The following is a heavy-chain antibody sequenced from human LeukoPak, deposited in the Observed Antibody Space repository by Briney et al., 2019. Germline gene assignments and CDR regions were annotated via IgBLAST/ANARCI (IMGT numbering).Heavy chain of an antibody. CDR3: ARVGEGDCSGGSCYSSDYFDY. CDR2: INRSGGST. V-gene: IGHV1-46*01. J-gene: IGHJ4*02. D-gene: IGHD2-15*01. CDR1: GYAFTSYY. Sequence: ASVKVSCKASGYAFTSYYMHWVRQAPGQGLEWMGIINRSGGSTSYAQKFQGRVTMTRDTSTSTVYMELSSLRSEDTAVYYCARVGEGDCSGGSCYSSDYFDYWGQGTLVTVSS.